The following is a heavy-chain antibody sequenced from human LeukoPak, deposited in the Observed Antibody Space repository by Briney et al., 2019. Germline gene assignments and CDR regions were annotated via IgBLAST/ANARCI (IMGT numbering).Heavy chain of an antibody. J-gene: IGHJ5*02. CDR3: ARGRDYYAVSGYHNWFDA. CDR1: GYAFTRYY. Sequence: GASVKVSCKASGYAFTRYYMHWVRQAPGQGLEWMGIISPSGDSTSYAQKFQGRVTMTRDTPTRTVYLDLSSLRSEDTAVYYCARGRDYYAVSGYHNWFDAWGQGTLVTVSS. V-gene: IGHV1-46*01. CDR2: ISPSGDST. D-gene: IGHD3-22*01.